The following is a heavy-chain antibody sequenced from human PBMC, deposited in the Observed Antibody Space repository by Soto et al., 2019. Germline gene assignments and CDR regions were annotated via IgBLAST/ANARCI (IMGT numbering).Heavy chain of an antibody. CDR3: ARVYYDILTGYYFDY. V-gene: IGHV4-59*08. CDR1: GGSISSYD. D-gene: IGHD3-9*01. CDR2: IYYSGST. J-gene: IGHJ4*02. Sequence: SETLSLTCTVSGGSISSYDWSWIRQPPGKGLEWIGYIYYSGSTNYSPSLKSRVSISVDTSKTQFSLKLSSVTAADTAVYYCARVYYDILTGYYFDYWGQGTLVTVSS.